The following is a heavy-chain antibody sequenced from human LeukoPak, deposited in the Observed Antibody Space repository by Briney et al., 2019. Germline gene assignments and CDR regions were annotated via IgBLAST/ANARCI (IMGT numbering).Heavy chain of an antibody. V-gene: IGHV1-2*02. CDR3: ARGAGSWYTNYYYYMDV. D-gene: IGHD6-13*01. CDR2: INPNSGGT. J-gene: IGHJ6*03. CDR1: GYTFTGYY. Sequence: ASVKVSCKASGYTFTGYYMHWVRQAPGQGLEWMGWINPNSGGTNYAQKFQGRVTMTRDTSISTAYMELSSLRSEDTAVYYCARGAGSWYTNYYYYMDVWGKGTTVTVSS.